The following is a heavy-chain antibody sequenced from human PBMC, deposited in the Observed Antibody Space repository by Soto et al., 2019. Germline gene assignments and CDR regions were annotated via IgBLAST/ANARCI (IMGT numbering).Heavy chain of an antibody. CDR3: ASSNWGDYGDYEGY. CDR1: GFTFSSYS. J-gene: IGHJ4*02. CDR2: ISSSSSYI. D-gene: IGHD4-17*01. V-gene: IGHV3-21*01. Sequence: EVQLVESGGGLVKPGGSLRLSCAASGFTFSSYSMNWVRQAPGKGLEWVSSISSSSSYIYYADSVKGRFTISRDNAKNSLYLQMNSLRAEDTAVYYCASSNWGDYGDYEGYWGQGTLVTGSS.